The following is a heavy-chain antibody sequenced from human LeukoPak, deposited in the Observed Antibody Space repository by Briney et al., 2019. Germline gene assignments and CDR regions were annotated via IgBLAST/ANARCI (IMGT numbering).Heavy chain of an antibody. V-gene: IGHV3-33*01. CDR2: IWYDGSNK. CDR1: GFTFSSYG. Sequence: GGSLRLSCAASGFTFSSYGMHWVRQAPGKGLEWVAVIWYDGSNKYYADSVKGRFTISRDNSKNTLYLQMNSLRVEDTAVYYCARDRRGPDVWGQGTTVTVSS. J-gene: IGHJ6*02. CDR3: ARDRRGPDV.